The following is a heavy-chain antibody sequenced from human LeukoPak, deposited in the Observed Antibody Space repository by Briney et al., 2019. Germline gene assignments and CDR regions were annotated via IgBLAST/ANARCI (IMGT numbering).Heavy chain of an antibody. J-gene: IGHJ4*02. Sequence: GGSLRLSCAASGFTFSIYSMSWVRQAPGKGLEWVSIISGTGAVTFYADSLKGRFTISRDNSKNTLYLQMNSLRGEDTAVYYCAKGAVTATRKFDYWGQGTLVTVSS. CDR2: ISGTGAVT. D-gene: IGHD2-21*02. CDR1: GFTFSIYS. V-gene: IGHV3-23*01. CDR3: AKGAVTATRKFDY.